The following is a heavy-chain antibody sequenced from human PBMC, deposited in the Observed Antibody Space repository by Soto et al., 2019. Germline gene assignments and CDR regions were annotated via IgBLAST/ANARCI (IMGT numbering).Heavy chain of an antibody. CDR3: ARDSSSWVNWFDP. J-gene: IGHJ5*02. V-gene: IGHV1-8*01. D-gene: IGHD6-13*01. Sequence: GASVKVSCKASGYTFTSYDINWVRQATGRGLEWMGWMSPNSGNTDYAQKFQGRVTMTRNTSISTAYMELRSLRSDDTAVYYCARDSSSWVNWFDPWGQGTLVTVSS. CDR1: GYTFTSYD. CDR2: MSPNSGNT.